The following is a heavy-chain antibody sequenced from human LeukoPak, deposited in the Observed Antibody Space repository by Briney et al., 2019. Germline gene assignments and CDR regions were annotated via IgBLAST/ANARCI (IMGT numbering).Heavy chain of an antibody. D-gene: IGHD2-8*01. J-gene: IGHJ4*02. Sequence: GGSLRLSCAASGFTFSDYYMSWIRQAPGKGLEWVSYISSGGSMTDYADSVKGRFTISRDNAKNSLYLQMNSLRAEDTAVYYCAREGYGVPFDFWGQGTPVTVSP. CDR3: AREGYGVPFDF. V-gene: IGHV3-11*01. CDR2: ISSGGSMT. CDR1: GFTFSDYY.